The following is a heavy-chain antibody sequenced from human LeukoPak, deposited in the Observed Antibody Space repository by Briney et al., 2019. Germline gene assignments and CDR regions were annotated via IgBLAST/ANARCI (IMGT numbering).Heavy chain of an antibody. J-gene: IGHJ4*02. CDR1: GFTFSTYW. CDR3: AREPDY. CDR2: IYYSGSA. V-gene: IGHV4-31*02. Sequence: LRLSCAASGFTFSTYWMHWIRQLPGKGLEWIGCIYYSGSAYYNPSLQSRVVISVDTSKNQFSLKLRSATAADTAVYYCAREPDYWGQGTLVTVSS.